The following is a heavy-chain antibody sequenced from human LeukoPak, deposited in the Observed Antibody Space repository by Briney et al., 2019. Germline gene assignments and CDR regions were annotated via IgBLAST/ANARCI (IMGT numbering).Heavy chain of an antibody. J-gene: IGHJ6*02. D-gene: IGHD5-18*01. CDR1: GGSISSYY. Sequence: SETLSLTCTVSGGSISSYYWSWIRQPPGKGLEWIGYIYYSGSTNYNPSLKSRVTISVDTSKNQFSLKLSSVTAADTAVYYCARDAGNSYGPWDVWGQGTTVTVSS. V-gene: IGHV4-59*12. CDR3: ARDAGNSYGPWDV. CDR2: IYYSGST.